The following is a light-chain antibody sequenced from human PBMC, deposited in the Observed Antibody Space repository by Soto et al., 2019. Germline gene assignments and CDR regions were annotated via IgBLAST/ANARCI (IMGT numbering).Light chain of an antibody. CDR1: SSNVGSYKL. CDR2: EVN. Sequence: QSALTQPASVSGSPGQSITISCTGTSSNVGSYKLVSWYQQHQGKAPKLMIFEVNKRPSRVSNRFSGSKSGNTASLTISGLKVEDEADYYCCSSGGSPTYVFGTGTKLTVL. J-gene: IGLJ1*01. V-gene: IGLV2-23*02. CDR3: CSSGGSPTYV.